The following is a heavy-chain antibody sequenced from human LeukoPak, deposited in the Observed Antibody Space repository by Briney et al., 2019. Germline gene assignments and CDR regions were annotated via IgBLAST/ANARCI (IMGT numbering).Heavy chain of an antibody. V-gene: IGHV3-30*18. CDR2: ISYDGSNK. CDR1: GFTXSSYG. Sequence: SLRLSCXASGFTXSSYGMRWVRQAPGKGLEWVAVISYDGSNKYYADSVKGRFTISRDNSKNTLYLEMNSLRADDTAVYYCAKDMAAQWGYGGPFDYWGQGTLVTVSS. CDR3: AKDMAAQWGYGGPFDY. D-gene: IGHD4-23*01. J-gene: IGHJ4*02.